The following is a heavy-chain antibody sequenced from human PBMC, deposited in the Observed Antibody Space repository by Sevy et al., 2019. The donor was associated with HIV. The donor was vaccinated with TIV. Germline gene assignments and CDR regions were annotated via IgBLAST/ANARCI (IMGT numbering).Heavy chain of an antibody. J-gene: IGHJ4*02. CDR2: IGYDGSNK. CDR1: GFAPSTYG. V-gene: IGHV3-33*01. CDR3: ARGGYYYDNAAYYAFDS. Sequence: GGSLRLSCAASGFAPSTYGMHWVRQAPGKGLEWVAVIGYDGSNKYYADSVKGRFSISRDNSRNTLFLQMDNLRVEDTAVYYCARGGYYYDNAAYYAFDSWGQGTLVTVSS. D-gene: IGHD3-22*01.